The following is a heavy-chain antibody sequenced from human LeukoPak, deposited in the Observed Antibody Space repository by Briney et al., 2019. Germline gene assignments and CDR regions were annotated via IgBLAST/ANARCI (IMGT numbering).Heavy chain of an antibody. CDR3: AREEMDYDSSGYFYYLDY. D-gene: IGHD3-22*01. J-gene: IGHJ4*02. CDR1: GYSISSGYY. CDR2: IYHSGST. Sequence: PSETLSLTCAVSGYSISSGYYWGWIRPPPGKGLEWIGSIYHSGSTYYNPSLKSRVTISVDTSKNQFSLKLSSVTAADTAVYYCAREEMDYDSSGYFYYLDYWGQGTLVTVSS. V-gene: IGHV4-38-2*02.